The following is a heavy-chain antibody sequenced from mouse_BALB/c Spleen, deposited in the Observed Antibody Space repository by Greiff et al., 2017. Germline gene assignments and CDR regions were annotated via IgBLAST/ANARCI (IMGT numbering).Heavy chain of an antibody. D-gene: IGHD3-1*01. V-gene: IGHV3-2*02. J-gene: IGHJ1*01. CDR3: ARQLHWYFDV. Sequence: DVQLQESGPGLVKPSQSLSLTCTVTGYSITSDYAWNWIRQFPGNKLEWMGYISYSGSTSYNPSLKSRISITRDTSKNQFFLQLNSVTTEDTATYYCARQLHWYFDVWGAGTTVTVSS. CDR2: ISYSGST. CDR1: GYSITSDYA.